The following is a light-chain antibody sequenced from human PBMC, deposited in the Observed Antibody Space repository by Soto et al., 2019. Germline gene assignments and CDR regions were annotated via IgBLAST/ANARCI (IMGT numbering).Light chain of an antibody. CDR2: DAS. Sequence: DIQMTQSPSTLSASVGDRITITCRASQSVSAWVAWYQQKPGKAPKVVIYDASSLESGVPSRFAGSRSGTEFTLTINSLQPDDSATYYCQQSYSTPVTFGPGTKVDIK. V-gene: IGKV1-5*01. J-gene: IGKJ3*01. CDR1: QSVSAW. CDR3: QQSYSTPVT.